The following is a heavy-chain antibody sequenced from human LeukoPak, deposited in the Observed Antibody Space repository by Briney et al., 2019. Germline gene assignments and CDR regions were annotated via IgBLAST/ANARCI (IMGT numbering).Heavy chain of an antibody. CDR2: INPNGGGT. Sequence: GASVKVSCKASGYTFTGYYMHWVRQAPGQGLEWMGWINPNGGGTNYAQKFQGRVTMTRDTSISTAYMELSRLRSDDTAVYYCAKAGGWTNYFDYWGQGTLVTVSS. CDR3: AKAGGWTNYFDY. CDR1: GYTFTGYY. J-gene: IGHJ4*02. V-gene: IGHV1-2*02. D-gene: IGHD6-19*01.